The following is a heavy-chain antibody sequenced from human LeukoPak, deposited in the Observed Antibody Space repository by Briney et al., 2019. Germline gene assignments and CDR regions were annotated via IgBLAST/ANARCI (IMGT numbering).Heavy chain of an antibody. CDR3: ARVVNRVAFDI. V-gene: IGHV3-33*01. Sequence: GGSLRLSCAASGFTFSSYGMHWVRQAPGKGLERVAVIWYDGSNKYYADSVKGRFTISRDNSKNTLYLQMNSLRAEDTAVFYCARVVNRVAFDIWGLGTVVAVSS. J-gene: IGHJ3*02. CDR2: IWYDGSNK. CDR1: GFTFSSYG. D-gene: IGHD2-21*01.